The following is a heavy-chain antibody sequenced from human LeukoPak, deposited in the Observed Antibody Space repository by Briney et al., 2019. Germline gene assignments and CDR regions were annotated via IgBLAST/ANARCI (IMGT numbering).Heavy chain of an antibody. CDR3: AKAGRGGAITMIRGVKGDYYYMDV. CDR2: ISGSAGRT. D-gene: IGHD3-10*01. J-gene: IGHJ6*03. CDR1: GFTFNNFG. Sequence: GGSLRLSCAASGFTFNNFGMSWVRQAPGKGLEWVSGISGSAGRTYYTDSVKGRFTISRDNSKNTLYLQMNSLRVEDTAVYYCAKAGRGGAITMIRGVKGDYYYMDVWGKGTTVSISS. V-gene: IGHV3-23*01.